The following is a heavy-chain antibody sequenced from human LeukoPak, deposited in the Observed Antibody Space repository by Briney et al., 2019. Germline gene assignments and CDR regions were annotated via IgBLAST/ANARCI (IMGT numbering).Heavy chain of an antibody. J-gene: IGHJ3*02. V-gene: IGHV4-34*01. CDR3: ASVGMWALLLAPDNAFDI. CDR2: INHSGST. CDR1: GGSFSGYY. D-gene: IGHD1-26*01. Sequence: SETLSLTCAVYGGSFSGYYWSWLRQPPGKGLEWIGEINHSGSTNYNPSLKSRVTISVDTSKNQFSLKLSSVTAADTAVYDCASVGMWALLLAPDNAFDIWGQGTMVTVSS.